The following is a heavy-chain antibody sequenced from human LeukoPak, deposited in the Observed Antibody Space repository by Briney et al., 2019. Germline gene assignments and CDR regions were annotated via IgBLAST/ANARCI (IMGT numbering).Heavy chain of an antibody. J-gene: IGHJ4*02. CDR3: ARDRRGYCSSTSCWGPSYYFDC. V-gene: IGHV3-30*04. CDR2: ISYDGSNK. Sequence: GGSLRLSCAASGFTFSSYAMHWVRQAPGKGLEWVAVISYDGSNKYYADSVKGRFTISRDNSKNTLYLQMNSLRAEDTAVYYCARDRRGYCSSTSCWGPSYYFDCWGQGTLVTVSS. D-gene: IGHD2-2*01. CDR1: GFTFSSYA.